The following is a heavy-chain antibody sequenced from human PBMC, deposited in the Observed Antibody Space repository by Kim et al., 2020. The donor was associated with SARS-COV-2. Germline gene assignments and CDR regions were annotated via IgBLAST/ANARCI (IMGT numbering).Heavy chain of an antibody. J-gene: IGHJ4*02. CDR2: ISSSSSYI. D-gene: IGHD6-13*01. CDR1: GFTFSSYS. CDR3: ARLYTYSNWAHLGQQLVLDY. V-gene: IGHV3-21*01. Sequence: GGSLRLSCAASGFTFSSYSMNWVRQAPGKGLEWVSSISSSSSYIYYADSVKGRFTISRDNAKNSLYLQMNSLRAEDTAVYYCARLYTYSNWAHLGQQLVLDYWGQGTLVTVSS.